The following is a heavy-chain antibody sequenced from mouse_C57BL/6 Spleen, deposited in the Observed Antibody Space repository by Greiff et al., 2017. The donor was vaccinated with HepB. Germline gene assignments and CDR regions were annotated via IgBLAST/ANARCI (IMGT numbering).Heavy chain of an antibody. CDR2: IYPGDGDT. V-gene: IGHV1-80*01. Sequence: QVQLQQSGAELVKPGASVKISCKASGYSFSSYWMNWVKQRPGKGLEWIGQIYPGDGDTNYNGKFKGKATLTADKSSSTAYMQLSSLTSEDSAVYFCARRGGWLSHFDYWGQGTTLTVSS. D-gene: IGHD2-3*01. CDR3: ARRGGWLSHFDY. CDR1: GYSFSSYW. J-gene: IGHJ2*01.